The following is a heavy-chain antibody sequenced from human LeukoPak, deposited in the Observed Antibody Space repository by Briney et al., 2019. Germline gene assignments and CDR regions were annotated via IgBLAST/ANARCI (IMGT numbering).Heavy chain of an antibody. V-gene: IGHV3-23*01. CDR3: AKDMSDYTNFPDV. J-gene: IGHJ6*02. D-gene: IGHD4-11*01. CDR1: GFIFTTYA. Sequence: GGSLRLSCAASGFIFTTYAMIWVRQAPGKGLEWVSTISGGGGSTFYADSVKGRFTIFRVNSKNTPYLQMNSLRAEDTAIYYCAKDMSDYTNFPDVWGQGTTVTVSS. CDR2: ISGGGGST.